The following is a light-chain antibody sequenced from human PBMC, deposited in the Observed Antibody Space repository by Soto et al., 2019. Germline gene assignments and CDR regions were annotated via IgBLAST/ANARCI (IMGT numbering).Light chain of an antibody. Sequence: QMTHSPPSLSASVGDRVTITCRASQDIRNDLGWYQQKPGKAPKLLIYAASSLQSGVPSRFSGSGSGTDFTLTISSLQPEDFATYYCQQSYSTPWTFGQGTKVDIK. CDR1: QDIRND. CDR3: QQSYSTPWT. V-gene: IGKV1-39*01. J-gene: IGKJ1*01. CDR2: AAS.